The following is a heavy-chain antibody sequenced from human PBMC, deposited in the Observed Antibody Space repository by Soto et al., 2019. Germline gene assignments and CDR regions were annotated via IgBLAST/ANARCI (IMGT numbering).Heavy chain of an antibody. Sequence: ASVKVSCKASGYTFTSYGISWVRQAPGQGLEWMGWISAYNGNTNYAQKLQGRVTMTTDTSTSTAYMELRSLRSDDTAVYYCARDRKIAAAAGARYYYYGMDVWGQGTTVTVSS. D-gene: IGHD6-13*01. V-gene: IGHV1-18*01. CDR3: ARDRKIAAAAGARYYYYGMDV. J-gene: IGHJ6*02. CDR1: GYTFTSYG. CDR2: ISAYNGNT.